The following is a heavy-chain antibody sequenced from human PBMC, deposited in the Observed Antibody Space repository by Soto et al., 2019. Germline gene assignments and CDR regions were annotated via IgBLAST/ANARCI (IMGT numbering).Heavy chain of an antibody. D-gene: IGHD4-17*01. J-gene: IGHJ4*02. CDR3: AKVGPLDYGGNGPSDY. CDR1: GYTFTSYG. V-gene: IGHV1-18*04. Sequence: EASVKVSCKASGYTFTSYGISWVRQAPGQGLEWMGWISAYNGNANYAQKLQGRVTMTTDTSTSTAYMELRSLRSDDTAVYYCAKVGPLDYGGNGPSDYWGQGTLVTVSS. CDR2: ISAYNGNA.